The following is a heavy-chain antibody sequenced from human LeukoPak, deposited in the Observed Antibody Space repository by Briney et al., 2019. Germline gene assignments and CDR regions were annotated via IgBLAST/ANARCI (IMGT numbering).Heavy chain of an antibody. D-gene: IGHD3-3*01. CDR2: IIPIFGTA. V-gene: IGHV1-69*06. Sequence: SVKVSCKASGGTFTSYAISWVRHAPGQRHEWKGGIIPIFGTANYAQKFQGRVTIPADKSTSTAYRERSSLRSEDTAVYYCARARRNTIFGVVITDWGQGTLGTVSS. CDR1: GGTFTSYA. J-gene: IGHJ4*02. CDR3: ARARRNTIFGVVITD.